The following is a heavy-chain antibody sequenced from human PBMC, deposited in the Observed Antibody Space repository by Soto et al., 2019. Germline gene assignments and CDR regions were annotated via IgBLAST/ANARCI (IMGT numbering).Heavy chain of an antibody. J-gene: IGHJ2*01. CDR3: EKDWGTTGDGLLKGFLDV. Sequence: QVQLVESGGGVAQPGRSLRLSCTASGFSFSQTAIHWVRQTPDKGLEWVAIIWYDGSEQYYADSVKGRFTISSDNSKNTVYMQMNRLRVDDTSVYYCEKDWGTTGDGLLKGFLDVWGRGTQVTVSS. CDR2: IWYDGSEQ. V-gene: IGHV3-33*06. D-gene: IGHD7-27*01. CDR1: GFSFSQTA.